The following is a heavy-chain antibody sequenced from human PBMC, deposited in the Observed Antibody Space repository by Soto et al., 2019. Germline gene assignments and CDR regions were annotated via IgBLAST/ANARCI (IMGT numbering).Heavy chain of an antibody. J-gene: IGHJ6*02. Sequence: QVQLVQSGAEVKPPGASVKVSCKASGYTFTGHYVHWVRQVSGERLEYLGWLKSDNGGTYYAPKFQGRVTFTRDTSTSTAYMVLSGLQSDDTAVYFCARDLCPLGSGSPCPLYGLDFWGQGTAVAVSS. D-gene: IGHD3-10*01. V-gene: IGHV1-2*02. CDR3: ARDLCPLGSGSPCPLYGLDF. CDR1: GYTFTGHY. CDR2: LKSDNGGT.